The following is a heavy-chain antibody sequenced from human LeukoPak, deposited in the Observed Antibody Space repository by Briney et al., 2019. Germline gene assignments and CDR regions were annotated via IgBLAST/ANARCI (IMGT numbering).Heavy chain of an antibody. CDR2: IYTSGST. CDR1: GGSINSGSYY. CDR3: ATSSGWSPYYYYVDV. V-gene: IGHV4-61*02. J-gene: IGHJ6*03. Sequence: SETLSLTCTVSGGSINSGSYYWSWIRQPAGKGLEWIGRIYTSGSTSSNPSLKSRVTISIDTSKNQFSLKLSSVTAADTAVYYCATSSGWSPYYYYVDVWGKGTTVTISS. D-gene: IGHD6-19*01.